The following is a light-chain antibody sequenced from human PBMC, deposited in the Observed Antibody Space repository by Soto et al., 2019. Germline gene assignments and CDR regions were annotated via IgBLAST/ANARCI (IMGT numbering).Light chain of an antibody. CDR2: VAS. Sequence: DIQMTPSPSSLSASVGDRVTITCRASQGISNYLAWYQQQPGKVPKLLIYVASTLQSGVPSRFSGSGSGTDFTLTISSLQPEDVATYYCQKYNSAPWTFGQGTKVEIK. CDR1: QGISNY. CDR3: QKYNSAPWT. J-gene: IGKJ1*01. V-gene: IGKV1-27*01.